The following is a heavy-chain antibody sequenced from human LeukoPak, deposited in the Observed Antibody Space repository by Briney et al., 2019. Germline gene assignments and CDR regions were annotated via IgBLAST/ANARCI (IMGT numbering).Heavy chain of an antibody. D-gene: IGHD4-17*01. CDR2: IYYSGST. Sequence: SETLSLTCTVSGGSISSSSYYWGWIRQPPGKGLEWIGSIYYSGSTYYNPSLKSRVTISVDTSKNQFSLKLSSVTAADTVVYYCARHTADHGALDAFDIWGQGTMVTVSS. V-gene: IGHV4-39*01. CDR1: GGSISSSSYY. J-gene: IGHJ3*02. CDR3: ARHTADHGALDAFDI.